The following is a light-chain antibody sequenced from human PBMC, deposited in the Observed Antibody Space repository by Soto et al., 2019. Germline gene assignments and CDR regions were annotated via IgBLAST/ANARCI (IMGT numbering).Light chain of an antibody. CDR1: QSVSSSY. CDR2: GAS. V-gene: IGKV3-20*01. CDR3: QQYGSSPLT. Sequence: EIVLTQSPGTLSLSPGERATLSCRASQSVSSSYLAWYQQKPGQAPRLLIYGASSRATGIPDRFSGSGSGTDFTFTIRRLEPEDVAVYYCQQYGSSPLTFGGGTKVEIK. J-gene: IGKJ4*01.